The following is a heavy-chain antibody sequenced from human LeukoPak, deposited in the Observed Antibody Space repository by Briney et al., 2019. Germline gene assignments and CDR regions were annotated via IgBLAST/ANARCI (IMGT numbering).Heavy chain of an antibody. J-gene: IGHJ3*02. D-gene: IGHD2-21*01. CDR3: ARAAPASVIHDAFDI. CDR2: ISAYNGNT. Sequence: ASVKVSFKASGYTFNTYGISWVRQAPGQGLEWMGWISAYNGNTNYAQKVQGRVTMTTDTSTSTAYMELRSLRSDDTAVYYCARAAPASVIHDAFDIWGQGTMVTVSS. V-gene: IGHV1-18*01. CDR1: GYTFNTYG.